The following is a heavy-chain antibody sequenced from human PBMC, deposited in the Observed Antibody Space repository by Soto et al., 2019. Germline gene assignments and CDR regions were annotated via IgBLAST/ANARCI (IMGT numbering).Heavy chain of an antibody. J-gene: IGHJ4*02. CDR1: GGSISSSSYY. D-gene: IGHD6-19*01. V-gene: IGHV4-39*01. CDR2: IYYSGST. Sequence: SETLSLTCTVSGGSISSSSYYWGWIRQPPGKGLEWIGSIYYSGSTYYNPSLKSRVTISVDTSKNQFSLKLSSVTAADMAVYYCARHFGQWLVPYYFDYWGQGTLVTVSS. CDR3: ARHFGQWLVPYYFDY.